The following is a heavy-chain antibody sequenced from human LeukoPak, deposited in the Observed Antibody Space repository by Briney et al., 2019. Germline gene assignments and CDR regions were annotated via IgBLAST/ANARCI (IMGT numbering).Heavy chain of an antibody. J-gene: IGHJ4*02. Sequence: GGSLRLSCAASGLKFSDYYMTWIRQAPGKGLEWLSYIGGSGSPIYYADSVKGRFTISRDNAKNTVYLQMNSLRAEDTAVYYCVRGFGTFDYWGLGTLVTVSS. V-gene: IGHV3-11*01. D-gene: IGHD3-10*01. CDR1: GLKFSDYY. CDR3: VRGFGTFDY. CDR2: IGGSGSPI.